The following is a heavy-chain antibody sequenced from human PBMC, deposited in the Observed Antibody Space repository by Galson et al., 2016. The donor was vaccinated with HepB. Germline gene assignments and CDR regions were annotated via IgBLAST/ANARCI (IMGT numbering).Heavy chain of an antibody. Sequence: SLRLSCAGSGFTSSHYWMSWVRQAPGKGLEWVANIKPDGSQKNYVDSVKGRFTISRDNAKNSLYLQMASLRVEDTAVYYCARDLAGVATIGPDYWGPGTLVSVSS. CDR3: ARDLAGVATIGPDY. CDR1: GFTSSHYW. CDR2: IKPDGSQK. V-gene: IGHV3-7*01. J-gene: IGHJ4*01. D-gene: IGHD5-12*01.